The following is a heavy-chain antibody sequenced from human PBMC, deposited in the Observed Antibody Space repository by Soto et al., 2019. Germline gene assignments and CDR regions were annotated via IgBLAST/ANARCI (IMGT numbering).Heavy chain of an antibody. J-gene: IGHJ2*01. CDR1: GFTFSSYA. CDR2: ISGSSGST. Sequence: EVPLLESGGGWVQPGGSLRLSCAASGFTFSSYAMSWVRQAPGKGLEWVSAISGSSGSTYYADSVKGRFTISRDNSMYRLYMQMNSLRAEGTSVYHCAKVGDTIMGIQYWNFDLWGRGTLVTVSS. D-gene: IGHD2-21*02. CDR3: AKVGDTIMGIQYWNFDL. V-gene: IGHV3-23*01.